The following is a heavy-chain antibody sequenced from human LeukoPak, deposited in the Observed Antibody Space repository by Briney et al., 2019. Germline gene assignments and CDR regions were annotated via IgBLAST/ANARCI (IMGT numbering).Heavy chain of an antibody. Sequence: ADTLSLTCTVSGGSISSYYWSWIRQPPGKGLEWIGYIYYSGSTNYNTSLKSRVTISVDTSKNQFSLKLSSVTAADTAVYYCARDLYDSGSDYWGQGTLVIVSA. CDR2: IYYSGST. CDR1: GGSISSYY. J-gene: IGHJ4*02. D-gene: IGHD3-22*01. CDR3: ARDLYDSGSDY. V-gene: IGHV4-59*01.